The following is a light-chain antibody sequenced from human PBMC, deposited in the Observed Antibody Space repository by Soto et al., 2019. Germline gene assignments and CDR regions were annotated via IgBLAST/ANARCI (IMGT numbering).Light chain of an antibody. CDR3: QQYNNWPRT. CDR1: QSVSSN. V-gene: IGKV3-15*01. CDR2: DAS. J-gene: IGKJ2*01. Sequence: EIVVTQSPATLSVSPGERATLSCRASQSVSSNLAWYQQKTGQAPSLLIYDASTRATGIPARFSGSGSGTEFTLTISSLQSEDFAVYYCQQYNNWPRTFGKGTKLEIK.